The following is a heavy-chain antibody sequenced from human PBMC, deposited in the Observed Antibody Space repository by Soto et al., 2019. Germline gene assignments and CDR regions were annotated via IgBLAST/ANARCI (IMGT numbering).Heavy chain of an antibody. Sequence: GGSLRLSCAASGFTFSSSAMTWVRQAPGKGLEWVSGLSGSGGTTYYADSVKGRFTISRDNSKNTLYLQLNSLRAEDTAVYYCAKGHVVATIPFDYWGQGTLGTVSS. J-gene: IGHJ4*02. CDR2: LSGSGGTT. CDR1: GFTFSSSA. V-gene: IGHV3-23*01. D-gene: IGHD5-12*01. CDR3: AKGHVVATIPFDY.